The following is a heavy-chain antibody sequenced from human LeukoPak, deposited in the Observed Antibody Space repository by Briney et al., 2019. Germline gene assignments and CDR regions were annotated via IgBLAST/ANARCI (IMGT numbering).Heavy chain of an antibody. CDR1: GYTFAGYD. Sequence: ASVKVSCKASGYTFAGYDINWVRQATGQGLGCMGWMNPNSGNTGYAQKFQGRVTMTRNTSIATAYMELTSLRSEDTAMYYCARGLHCTNTSCRQGEWFDPWGQGALVTVSS. V-gene: IGHV1-8*01. D-gene: IGHD2-2*01. CDR3: ARGLHCTNTSCRQGEWFDP. CDR2: MNPNSGNT. J-gene: IGHJ5*02.